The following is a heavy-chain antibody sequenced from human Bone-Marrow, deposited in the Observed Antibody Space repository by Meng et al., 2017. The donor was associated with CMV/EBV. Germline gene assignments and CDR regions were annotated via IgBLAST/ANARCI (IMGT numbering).Heavy chain of an antibody. CDR1: GGSLSGYY. CDR3: ARTSTWFGTDYYVDY. Sequence: GSLRLSCAVSGGSLSGYYWTWIRQPPGKGLEWIGEVSHRGSTNYNPSLKSRVTMSVDTSKNQFSLKLTSVTAADTALYYCARTSTWFGTDYYVDYWGQGTLVTVSS. D-gene: IGHD3-10*01. CDR2: VSHRGST. J-gene: IGHJ4*02. V-gene: IGHV4-34*01.